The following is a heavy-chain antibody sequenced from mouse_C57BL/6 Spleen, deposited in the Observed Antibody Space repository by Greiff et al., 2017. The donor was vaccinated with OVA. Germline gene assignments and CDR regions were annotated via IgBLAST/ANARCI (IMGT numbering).Heavy chain of an antibody. CDR1: GYTFTDYN. V-gene: IGHV1-18*01. CDR3: ARRDYDYEGVYFDY. CDR2: INPNNGGT. D-gene: IGHD2-4*01. J-gene: IGHJ2*01. Sequence: VQLQQSGPELVKPGASVKIPCKASGYTFTDYNMDWVKQSHGKSLEWIGDINPNNGGTIYNQKFKGKATLTVDKSSSTAYMELRSLTSEDTAVYYCARRDYDYEGVYFDYWGQGTTLTVSS.